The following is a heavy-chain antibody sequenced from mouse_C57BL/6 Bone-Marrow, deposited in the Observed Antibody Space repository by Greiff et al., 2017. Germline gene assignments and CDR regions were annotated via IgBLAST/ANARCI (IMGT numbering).Heavy chain of an antibody. CDR3: AKGGSREIAAVDY. V-gene: IGHV1-69*01. CDR1: GYTFTSYW. J-gene: IGHJ4*01. CDR2: IDPSDSYT. D-gene: IGHD1-1*01. Sequence: VQLQQPGAELVMPGASVKLSCKASGYTFTSYWMHWVKQRPGQGLEWIGEIDPSDSYTNYNQQFKGKSTLTVDKSSSTAYMHLRSLTSEDSAVYYCAKGGSREIAAVDYWGQGTSGTVAS.